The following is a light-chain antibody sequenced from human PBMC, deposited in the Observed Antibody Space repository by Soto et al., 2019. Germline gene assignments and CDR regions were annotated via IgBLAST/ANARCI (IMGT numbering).Light chain of an antibody. CDR1: QSISSW. Sequence: DIQITQSPSTLSASVGDRVTITCLASQSISSWLAWYQQKPGKAPKLLIYDASSLESGVPSRLRGSGSGTEFTLTIRRLQPDDFATYYCQQYNSYSETLGKGTTGDNK. V-gene: IGKV1-5*01. CDR3: QQYNSYSET. CDR2: DAS. J-gene: IGKJ1*01.